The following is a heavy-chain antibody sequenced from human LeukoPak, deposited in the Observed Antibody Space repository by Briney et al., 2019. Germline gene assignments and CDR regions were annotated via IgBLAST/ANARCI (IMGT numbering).Heavy chain of an antibody. V-gene: IGHV5-10-1*01. CDR3: ARQATVTTIDY. Sequence: PGEALKISCRGSGYSFTTYWIGWVRQMPGKGLEWMGRIDPSDSYTNYRPSFQDHVTISADKSISAAYLQWSSLKASDTAMYYCARQATVTTIDYWGQGTLVTVSS. CDR1: GYSFTTYW. D-gene: IGHD4-17*01. CDR2: IDPSDSYT. J-gene: IGHJ4*02.